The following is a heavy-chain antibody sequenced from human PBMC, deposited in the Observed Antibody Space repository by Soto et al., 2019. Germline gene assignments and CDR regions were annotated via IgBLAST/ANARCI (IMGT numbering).Heavy chain of an antibody. CDR2: MYHSGSS. CDR1: GGSVSNYY. V-gene: IGHV4-59*02. D-gene: IGHD2-15*01. CDR3: ARDHVVETNYGSFDY. Sequence: PSETLSLTCTVSGGSVSNYYWSWIRQPPGKGLEWIGYMYHSGSSNYNPSLKRRVTISVDTSKTQVSLEVTSVIAADTAVYYCARDHVVETNYGSFDYWGQGILVTVSS. J-gene: IGHJ4*02.